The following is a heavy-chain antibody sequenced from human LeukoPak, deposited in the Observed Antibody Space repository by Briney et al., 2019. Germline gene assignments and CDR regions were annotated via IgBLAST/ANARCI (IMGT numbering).Heavy chain of an antibody. V-gene: IGHV3-74*01. CDR1: GFTFSTYS. J-gene: IGHJ4*02. Sequence: GGSLRLSCAASGFTFSTYSMHWVRQAPGRGLVWVSYIKPDGSDTTYADSVKGRYTISRDNAKNTLYLQMNSLRAEDTAVYYCARDKDWLLYDYWGQGTLVTVSS. D-gene: IGHD3/OR15-3a*01. CDR2: IKPDGSDT. CDR3: ARDKDWLLYDY.